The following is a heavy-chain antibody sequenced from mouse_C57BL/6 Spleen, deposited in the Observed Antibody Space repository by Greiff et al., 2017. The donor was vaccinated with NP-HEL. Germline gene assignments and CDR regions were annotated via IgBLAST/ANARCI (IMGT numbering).Heavy chain of an antibody. V-gene: IGHV5-4*03. CDR1: GFTFSSYA. D-gene: IGHD1-1*01. CDR2: ISDGGSYT. J-gene: IGHJ2*01. Sequence: DVKLVESGGGLVKPGGSLKLSCAASGFTFSSYAMSWVRQTPEKRLEWVATISDGGSYTYYPDNVKGRFTISRDNAKNNLYLQMSHLKSEDTAMYYCARGPLTTVPYFDYWGQGTTLTVSS. CDR3: ARGPLTTVPYFDY.